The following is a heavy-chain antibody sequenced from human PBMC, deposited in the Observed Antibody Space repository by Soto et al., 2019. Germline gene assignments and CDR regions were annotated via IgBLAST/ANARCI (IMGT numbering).Heavy chain of an antibody. CDR1: GGTFSSYT. CDR3: AREACSSTSCYGDWFDP. V-gene: IGHV1-69*08. D-gene: IGHD2-2*01. J-gene: IGHJ5*02. CDR2: IIPILGIA. Sequence: QVQLVQSGAEVKKPGSSVKVSCKASGGTFSSYTISWVRQAPGQGLEWMGRIIPILGIANYAQKFQGRVTITADKSTSTAYMELSSLRSEDTAVYYCAREACSSTSCYGDWFDPGGQGTLVTVSS.